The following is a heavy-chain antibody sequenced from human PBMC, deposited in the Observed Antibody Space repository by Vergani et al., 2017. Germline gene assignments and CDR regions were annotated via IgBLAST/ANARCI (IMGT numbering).Heavy chain of an antibody. Sequence: QVQLVESGGGVVQPGRSLRLSCAASGFTFSSYGMHWVRQAPGKGLEWVAGIWYDGSNKYYADSVKGRFTISRDNSKNTLYLQMNSLRAEDTAVYSCARGGYDYVWGSYRFDGTFDYWGQGTLVTVSS. CDR2: IWYDGSNK. CDR3: ARGGYDYVWGSYRFDGTFDY. J-gene: IGHJ4*02. V-gene: IGHV3-33*08. CDR1: GFTFSSYG. D-gene: IGHD3-16*02.